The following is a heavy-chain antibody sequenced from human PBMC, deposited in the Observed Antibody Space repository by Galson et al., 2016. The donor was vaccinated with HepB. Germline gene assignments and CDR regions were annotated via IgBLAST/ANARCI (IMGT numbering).Heavy chain of an antibody. CDR2: IYSGGNT. D-gene: IGHD6-19*01. CDR3: AREQKKQWLVTDAFDI. Sequence: SLRLSCAASGFTVSSNHMSWVRQAPGKGLEWVSVIYSGGNTYYADAVKGRFTISRDNSKNTQSLQMNSLRAEDTAVYYCAREQKKQWLVTDAFDIWGQGTMVTVSS. CDR1: GFTVSSNH. J-gene: IGHJ3*02. V-gene: IGHV3-53*01.